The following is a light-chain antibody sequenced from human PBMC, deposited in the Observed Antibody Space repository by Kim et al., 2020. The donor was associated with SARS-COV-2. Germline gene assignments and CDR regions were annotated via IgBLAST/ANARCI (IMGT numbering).Light chain of an antibody. Sequence: SPGERATLSCRASQTVTSNYLAWYQQKPGQAPRLLFCGASSRATGISDRIGGSGAGTDFTLTISRLEPEDVAVYYCQQYGSSPATFGEGTKVDIK. CDR3: QQYGSSPAT. V-gene: IGKV3-20*01. CDR1: QTVTSNY. CDR2: GAS. J-gene: IGKJ1*01.